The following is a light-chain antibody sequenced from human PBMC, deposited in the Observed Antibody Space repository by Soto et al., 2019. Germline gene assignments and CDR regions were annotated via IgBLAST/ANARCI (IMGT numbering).Light chain of an antibody. Sequence: IVLTQSPGTLSLSPGERATLSCRASQSLTGGYLAWYQRRPGQAPRLLISGASSRATGIPDRFIGRGSGTDFTLTISRVEPEDFAVYYCQQFHSSSWTFGQGTKVEI. J-gene: IGKJ1*01. CDR1: QSLTGGY. CDR3: QQFHSSSWT. V-gene: IGKV3-20*01. CDR2: GAS.